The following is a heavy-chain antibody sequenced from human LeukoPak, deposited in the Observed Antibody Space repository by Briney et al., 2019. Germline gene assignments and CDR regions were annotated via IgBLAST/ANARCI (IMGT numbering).Heavy chain of an antibody. D-gene: IGHD7-27*01. Sequence: GGSPRLSCAASGFTFSSYSMTWVRQAPGKGLEWVSYISSSSSTIYYADSVKGRFTISRDNAKNSLYLQMNSLRAEDTAVYYCARENGEYYMDVWGKGTTVTVSS. CDR2: ISSSSSTI. CDR1: GFTFSSYS. J-gene: IGHJ6*03. V-gene: IGHV3-48*04. CDR3: ARENGEYYMDV.